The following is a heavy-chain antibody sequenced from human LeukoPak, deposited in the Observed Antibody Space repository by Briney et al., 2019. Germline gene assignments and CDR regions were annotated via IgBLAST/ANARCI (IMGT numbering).Heavy chain of an antibody. CDR3: AKPTYSSSWQSYYLDY. V-gene: IGHV3-23*01. Sequence: GGSLRLSCAASGFTFSSYAMSWVRQAPGKGLEWVSAISGSGGSTYYADSVKGRFTISRDNSKNTLYLQMNSLRAEDTAVYYCAKPTYSSSWQSYYLDYWGQGTLVTVSS. D-gene: IGHD6-13*01. CDR2: ISGSGGST. J-gene: IGHJ4*02. CDR1: GFTFSSYA.